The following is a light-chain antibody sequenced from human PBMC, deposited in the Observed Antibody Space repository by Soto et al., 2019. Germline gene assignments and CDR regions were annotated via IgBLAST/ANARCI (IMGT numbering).Light chain of an antibody. CDR2: GAA. J-gene: IGKJ5*01. CDR3: QQRSNWPPIT. V-gene: IGKV3-11*01. CDR1: QSFRRY. Sequence: EIVLTQSPATLSLSPGESATLSCRASQSFRRYLSCYQHKPGQAPRLLIYGAASRATGVPARFSGSGSGTDFTLTISSLEPEDFAVYYCQQRSNWPPITFGQGTRLEIK.